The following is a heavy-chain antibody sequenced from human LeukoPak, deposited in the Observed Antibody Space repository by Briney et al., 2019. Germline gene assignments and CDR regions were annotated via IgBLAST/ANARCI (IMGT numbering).Heavy chain of an antibody. V-gene: IGHV3-48*02. J-gene: IGHJ4*02. D-gene: IGHD1-26*01. CDR1: GFTFSSYG. CDR3: ASGSKFEY. CDR2: ISSGSSAI. Sequence: PGGSLRLSCVASGFTFSSYGMNWVRQAPGKGLECLSYISSGSSAIYYEDSVKGRFTISRDNAKNSLYLQMNSLRDEDTAVYYCASGSKFEYWGQGTLVTVSS.